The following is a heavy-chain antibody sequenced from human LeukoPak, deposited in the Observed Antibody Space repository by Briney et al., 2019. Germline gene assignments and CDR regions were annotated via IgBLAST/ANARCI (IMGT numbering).Heavy chain of an antibody. CDR2: IWYDGSNK. D-gene: IGHD6-13*01. J-gene: IGHJ5*02. V-gene: IGHV3-33*01. Sequence: PGGSLRLSCAASGFTFSSYGMHWVRQAPGKGLEWVAVIWYDGSNKYYADSVKGRFTISRDNSKNTLYLQMNSLRAEDTAVYYCAPSEEKQQLDPWGQGTLVTVSS. CDR3: APSEEKQQLDP. CDR1: GFTFSSYG.